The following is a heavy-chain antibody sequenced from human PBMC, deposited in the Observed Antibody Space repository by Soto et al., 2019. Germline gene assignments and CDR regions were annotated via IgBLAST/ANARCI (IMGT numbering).Heavy chain of an antibody. CDR3: ARVDPYGSGSYYWFDP. CDR1: GGSISSGGYY. J-gene: IGHJ5*02. CDR2: IYYSGST. V-gene: IGHV4-31*03. Sequence: SETLSLTCTVSGGSISSGGYYWSWIRQHPGKGLEWIGYIYYSGSTYYNPSLKSRVTISVDTSKNQFSLKLSSVTAADTAVYYCARVDPYGSGSYYWFDPWGQGTLVTVSS. D-gene: IGHD3-10*01.